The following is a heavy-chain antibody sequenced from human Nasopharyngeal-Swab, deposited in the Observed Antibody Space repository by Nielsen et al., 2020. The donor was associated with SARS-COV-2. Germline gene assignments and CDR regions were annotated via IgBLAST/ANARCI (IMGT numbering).Heavy chain of an antibody. CDR3: AKDLYCSSTSCYEGYYYYYGMDV. Sequence: GGSLRLSCAASGFTFSNYAMSWVRQAPGKGLEWVSHITGTGGSTYYADSVKGRFTISRDNSKNSLYLQMNSLRAEDTALYYCAKDLYCSSTSCYEGYYYYYGMDVWGQGTTVTVSS. J-gene: IGHJ6*02. CDR2: ITGTGGST. V-gene: IGHV3-23*01. CDR1: GFTFSNYA. D-gene: IGHD2-2*01.